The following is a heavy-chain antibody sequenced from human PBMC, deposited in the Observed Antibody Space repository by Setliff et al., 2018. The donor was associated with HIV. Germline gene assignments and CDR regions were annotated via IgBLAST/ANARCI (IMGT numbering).Heavy chain of an antibody. V-gene: IGHV1-46*01. CDR3: ARDHMSVGAWVGATSRGLFQH. D-gene: IGHD1-26*01. CDR2: INPSSTST. CDR1: GGILSTYA. J-gene: IGHJ1*01. Sequence: ASVKVSCKASGGILSTYATIWVRQAPGQGLEWMGIINPSSTSTNYAQRFQGRVTMTRDTSTSTVYMELSSLRSEDTAVYYCARDHMSVGAWVGATSRGLFQHWGQGTLVTVSS.